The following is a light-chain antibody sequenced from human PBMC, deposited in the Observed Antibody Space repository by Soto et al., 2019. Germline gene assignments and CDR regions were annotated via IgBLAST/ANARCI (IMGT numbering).Light chain of an antibody. CDR1: QSVSSR. Sequence: EIVMTQSPGTLSLSPWERATLSCRASQSVSSRLAWYQQKPGQAPRLLISGASRRATGIPDRFSGSGSGTDFTLTISRLEPEDFVVYYCQQYGRSPTFGQGTKVDIK. J-gene: IGKJ1*01. CDR2: GAS. V-gene: IGKV3-20*01. CDR3: QQYGRSPT.